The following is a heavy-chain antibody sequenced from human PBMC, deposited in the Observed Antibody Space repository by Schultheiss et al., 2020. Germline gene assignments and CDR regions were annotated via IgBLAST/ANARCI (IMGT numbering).Heavy chain of an antibody. CDR3: ARRYRWGPMFDP. D-gene: IGHD2-21*02. V-gene: IGHV4-39*01. J-gene: IGHJ5*02. Sequence: SETLSLTCTVSGGSISSSSYYWGWIRQPPGKGLEWIGSIYYSGSTYYNPPLKSRVTISVDTSKNQFSLKLSSVTAADTAVYYCARRYRWGPMFDPWGQGTLVTVSS. CDR2: IYYSGST. CDR1: GGSISSSSYY.